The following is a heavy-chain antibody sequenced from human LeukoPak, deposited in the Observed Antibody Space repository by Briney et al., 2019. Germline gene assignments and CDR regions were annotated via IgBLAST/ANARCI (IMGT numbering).Heavy chain of an antibody. J-gene: IGHJ4*02. CDR2: IDSDGSPT. V-gene: IGHV3-74*01. Sequence: PGGSLRLSCAASEFLFSNYWMHWVRQVPGEGLVWVSRIDSDGSPTAYADSVEGRFTISRDNAKNTLYLQMNSLRAEGTAVYYCARDRLSGYYDSSGYLGWWGQGTLVTVSS. CDR3: ARDRLSGYYDSSGYLGW. CDR1: EFLFSNYW. D-gene: IGHD3-22*01.